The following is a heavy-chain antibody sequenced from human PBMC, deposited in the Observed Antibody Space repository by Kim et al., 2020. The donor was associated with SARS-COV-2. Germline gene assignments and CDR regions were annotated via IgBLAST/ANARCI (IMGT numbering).Heavy chain of an antibody. Sequence: SVKVSCKASGGTFSSYDISWVRQAPGQGLEWMGGIIPIFGTANYAQKFQGRVTITADESTSTAYMELSSLRSEDTAVYYCARDRGYCSGGSCYDYYYGMDVWGQGTTVTVSS. J-gene: IGHJ6*02. CDR1: GGTFSSYD. V-gene: IGHV1-69*13. D-gene: IGHD2-15*01. CDR2: IIPIFGTA. CDR3: ARDRGYCSGGSCYDYYYGMDV.